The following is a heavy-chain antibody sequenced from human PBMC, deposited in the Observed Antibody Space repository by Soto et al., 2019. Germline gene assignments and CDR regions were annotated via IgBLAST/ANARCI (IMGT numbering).Heavy chain of an antibody. CDR3: ARVAVVTRGIDS. V-gene: IGHV3-74*01. Sequence: GSLRLACVASGXTFSGSGMHWVRQAPGKGLVWVSRFTGDGSGANYADSVQGRFIISRDNAKNTVYLHMNSLRADDTAVYYCARVAVVTRGIDSWGQGILGTVSS. D-gene: IGHD6-19*01. CDR1: GXTFSGSG. J-gene: IGHJ4*02. CDR2: FTGDGSGA.